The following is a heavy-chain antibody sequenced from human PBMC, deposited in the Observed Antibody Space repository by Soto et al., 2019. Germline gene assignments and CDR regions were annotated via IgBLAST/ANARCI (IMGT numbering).Heavy chain of an antibody. D-gene: IGHD6-19*01. J-gene: IGHJ4*02. CDR2: TYYKSKWYT. V-gene: IGHV6-1*01. CDR3: ARAPIRTAVAAEFDY. Sequence: QVQLQQSGPGLVKPSQTLSLTCAISGDSVSNNDIAWNWIRQSPWGGLEWLGRTYYKSKWYTDYALSVKGRITINPGTSTNQFSPHLNSVSPEDTALYFCARAPIRTAVAAEFDYWGQGTLVTVSS. CDR1: GDSVSNNDIA.